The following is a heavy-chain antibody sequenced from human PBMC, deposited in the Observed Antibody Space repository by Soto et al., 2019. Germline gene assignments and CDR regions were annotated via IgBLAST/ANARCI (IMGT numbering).Heavy chain of an antibody. CDR2: IYYSGST. V-gene: IGHV4-31*03. CDR3: ARAGIAVAGTRGWYFDY. CDR1: GGSISSGGYY. Sequence: PSETLSLTCTVSGGSISSGGYYWSWIRQHPGKGLEWIGYIYYSGSTYYNPSLKSRVTISVDTSKNQFSLKLSSVTAADTAVYYCARAGIAVAGTRGWYFDYWGQGTLVTVSS. D-gene: IGHD6-19*01. J-gene: IGHJ4*02.